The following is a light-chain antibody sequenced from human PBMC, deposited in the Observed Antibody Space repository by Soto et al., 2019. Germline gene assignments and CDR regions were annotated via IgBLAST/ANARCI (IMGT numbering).Light chain of an antibody. CDR1: SSNIGAGYD. Sequence: QSVLTQPPSVSGAPGQMVNISCTGSSSNIGAGYDVHWYQQLPGTAPKLLIYGNSNRPSGVPDRFSGSKSDTSASLAITGLQAEDEADYYCQSYDSSLSGSYVFGTGTKVTVL. CDR2: GNS. CDR3: QSYDSSLSGSYV. V-gene: IGLV1-40*01. J-gene: IGLJ1*01.